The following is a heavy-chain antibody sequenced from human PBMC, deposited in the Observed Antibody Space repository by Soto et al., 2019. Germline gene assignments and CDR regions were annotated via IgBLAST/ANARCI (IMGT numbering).Heavy chain of an antibody. CDR2: TYYRSKWYN. Sequence: SQTLSLTCAISGDSVSSNSVAWNWIRQSPSRGLEWLGRTYYRSKWYNEYAPSVKSRLTINPDTSKNQFSLQLNSVTPEDTAVYYCARDDASFAYCGQGTPVTVSS. CDR3: ARDDASFAY. V-gene: IGHV6-1*01. CDR1: GDSVSSNSVA. J-gene: IGHJ4*02.